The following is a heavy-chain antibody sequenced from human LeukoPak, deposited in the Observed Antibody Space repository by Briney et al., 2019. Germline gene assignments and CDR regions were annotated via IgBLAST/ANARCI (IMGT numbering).Heavy chain of an antibody. CDR2: INPNSGAT. CDR3: ARHVCSSTGCYSCDY. CDR1: GYTFTAYY. Sequence: ASVKVSCKASGYTFTAYYIHWVRQAPGQGLEWMGWINPNSGATNHAQNFQARVAMTRDTSISTAYMELSSLRSDDTAMYYCARHVCSSTGCYSCDYWGQGTLVTVSS. D-gene: IGHD2-2*01. J-gene: IGHJ4*02. V-gene: IGHV1-2*02.